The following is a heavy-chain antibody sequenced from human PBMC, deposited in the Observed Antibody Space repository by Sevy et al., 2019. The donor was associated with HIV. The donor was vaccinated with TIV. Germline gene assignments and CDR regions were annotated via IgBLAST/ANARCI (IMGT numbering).Heavy chain of an antibody. J-gene: IGHJ3*01. CDR1: GFNFDSYT. CDR2: ISGSSNYI. V-gene: IGHV3-21*01. Sequence: WGSLRLSCAASGFNFDSYTMNWVRQAPGQGLEWVSSISGSSNYIYYADSLKGRFTISRDNAKNSVYLQMHSLRVDDTAVYFCARPYGSGSWEAFDVWGQGTVVTVSS. D-gene: IGHD3-10*01. CDR3: ARPYGSGSWEAFDV.